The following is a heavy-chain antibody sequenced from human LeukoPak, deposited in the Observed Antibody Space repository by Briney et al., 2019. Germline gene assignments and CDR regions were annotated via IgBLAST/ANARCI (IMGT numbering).Heavy chain of an antibody. CDR3: ASRTAAAPYYFDY. J-gene: IGHJ4*02. V-gene: IGHV4-39*01. CDR1: GGSISSSSYY. CDR2: IYYSGST. D-gene: IGHD6-13*01. Sequence: PSETLSLTCTVSGGSISSSSYYWGWIRQPPGKGLEWIGSIYYSGSTYYNPSLKSRVTISVDTSKNQFSLKLSSATAADTAVYYCASRTAAAPYYFDYWGQGTLVTVSS.